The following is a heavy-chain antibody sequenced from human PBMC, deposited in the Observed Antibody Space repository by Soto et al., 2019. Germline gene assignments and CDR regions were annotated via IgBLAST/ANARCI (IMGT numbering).Heavy chain of an antibody. CDR3: ARYRREAVAGYTLDN. Sequence: PSETLSLTCGVSGGSLSGATYSWNWIRQPPGKGLEWIGYIFPSGTTYYNPSLKSRVTISIDVSKNQFSLSLRSLTAADTAVYYCARYRREAVAGYTLDNWGQGILVTVS. CDR1: GGSLSGATYS. J-gene: IGHJ4*02. V-gene: IGHV4-30-2*01. CDR2: IFPSGTT. D-gene: IGHD6-13*01.